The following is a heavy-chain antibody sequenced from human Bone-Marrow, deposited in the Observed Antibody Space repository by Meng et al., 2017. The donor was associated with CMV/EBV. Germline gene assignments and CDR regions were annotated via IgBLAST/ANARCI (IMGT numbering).Heavy chain of an antibody. CDR1: GFTFSSYA. J-gene: IGHJ4*02. Sequence: GESLKISCAASGFTFSSYAMSWVRQAPGKGLEWVSAISGSGGSTYYADSVKGRFTISRDNAKNTLYLQMNSLRAEDTAVYYCARGGQLAHYWGQGTRVTGSS. D-gene: IGHD6-6*01. V-gene: IGHV3-23*01. CDR2: ISGSGGST. CDR3: ARGGQLAHY.